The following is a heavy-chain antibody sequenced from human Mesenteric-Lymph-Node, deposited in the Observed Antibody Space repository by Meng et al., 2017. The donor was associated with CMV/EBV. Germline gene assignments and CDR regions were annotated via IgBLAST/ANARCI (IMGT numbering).Heavy chain of an antibody. CDR3: TREAGGYYGVGV. D-gene: IGHD3-16*01. CDR1: GGSISSTDYY. Sequence: LRLSCTVSGGSISSTDYYWGWIRQPPGKGLEWIGYIYYSGTTYYNPSLRSRVTISVDTSENQFSLRLSSVNAADTAVYYCTREAGGYYGVGVWGQGTTVTVSS. CDR2: IYYSGTT. V-gene: IGHV4-30-4*08. J-gene: IGHJ6*02.